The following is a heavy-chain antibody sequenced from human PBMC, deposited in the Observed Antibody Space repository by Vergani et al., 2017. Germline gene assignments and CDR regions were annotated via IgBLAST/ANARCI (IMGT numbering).Heavy chain of an antibody. D-gene: IGHD2-2*03. V-gene: IGHV1-46*03. CDR2: INPMGGTT. J-gene: IGHJ6*03. CDR1: GYSFTSYS. CDR3: GRAGXCTITSCYSFSCCYMDD. Sequence: QVQLVQSGAEVKKPGASVKAPCKASGYSFTSYSIHWVPQAPGQGLEWMGIINPMGGTTSYAQGFQGRVTMTRDTSTSTVYMELSSLISEDTAVYYCGRAGXCTITSCYSFSCCYMDDWGQGTTVTVSS.